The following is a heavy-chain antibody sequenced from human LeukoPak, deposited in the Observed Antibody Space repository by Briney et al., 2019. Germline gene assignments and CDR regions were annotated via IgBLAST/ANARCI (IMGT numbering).Heavy chain of an antibody. V-gene: IGHV3-30-3*01. Sequence: GGSLRLSCAASGFTFNNYAIHWVRQAPGKGLEWVAIISFDGGNKYYADSVKGRFTISRDNSKNTLYLQMNSLRAEDTAVYYCARDGIVGSPLFKFDYWGQGTLVTVSS. CDR3: ARDGIVGSPLFKFDY. D-gene: IGHD1-26*01. J-gene: IGHJ4*02. CDR1: GFTFNNYA. CDR2: ISFDGGNK.